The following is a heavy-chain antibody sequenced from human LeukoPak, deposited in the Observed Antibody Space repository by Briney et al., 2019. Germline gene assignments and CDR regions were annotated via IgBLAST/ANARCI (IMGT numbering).Heavy chain of an antibody. CDR3: AKDPGSNSYGSFDN. CDR1: GFTFSTYG. CDR2: ISYGGSNK. D-gene: IGHD5-18*01. V-gene: IGHV3-30*18. J-gene: IGHJ4*02. Sequence: GGSLRLSCAASGFTFSTYGMHWVRQAPGKGLEWVAVISYGGSNKYYADSVKGRFTISRDNSKNTLYLQMNSQRVEDTAIYYCAKDPGSNSYGSFDNWGQGTLVTVSS.